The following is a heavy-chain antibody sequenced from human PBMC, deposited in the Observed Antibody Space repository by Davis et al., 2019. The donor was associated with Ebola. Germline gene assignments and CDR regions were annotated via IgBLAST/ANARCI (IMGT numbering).Heavy chain of an antibody. CDR2: INHSGST. V-gene: IGHV4-34*01. CDR3: ARIKLWFGESFDY. J-gene: IGHJ4*02. D-gene: IGHD3-10*01. Sequence: SETLSLTCAVYGGFFSGYYWSWIRQPPGKGLEWIGEINHSGSTNYNPSLKSRVTISVDTSKNQFSLKLSSVTAADTAVYYCARIKLWFGESFDYWGQGTLVTVSS. CDR1: GGFFSGYY.